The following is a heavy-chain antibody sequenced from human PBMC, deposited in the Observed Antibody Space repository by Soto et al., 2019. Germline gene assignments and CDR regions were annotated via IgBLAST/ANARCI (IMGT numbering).Heavy chain of an antibody. Sequence: GKGLEWVANIKQDGSEKYYVDSVKGRFTISRDNAKNSLYLQMNSLRAEDTAVYYCARDMVGHCTNGVCYTFGYYYGMDVWGQGTTVTVSS. CDR3: ARDMVGHCTNGVCYTFGYYYGMDV. J-gene: IGHJ6*02. D-gene: IGHD2-8*01. V-gene: IGHV3-7*01. CDR2: IKQDGSEK.